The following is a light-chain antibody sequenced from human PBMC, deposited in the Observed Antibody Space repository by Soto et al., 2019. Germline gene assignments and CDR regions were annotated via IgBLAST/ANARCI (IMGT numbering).Light chain of an antibody. V-gene: IGLV2-11*01. J-gene: IGLJ1*01. CDR1: SSDVGGYNS. Sequence: QSALTQPRSVSGSPGQSVTISCTGTSSDVGGYNSVSWYQQHPAKAPKLMIYDVSKRPSGVPDRFSGSKSGNTASLTISGLQAEDEADYYCCSYAGSYPFVFGTGTKLTVL. CDR3: CSYAGSYPFV. CDR2: DVS.